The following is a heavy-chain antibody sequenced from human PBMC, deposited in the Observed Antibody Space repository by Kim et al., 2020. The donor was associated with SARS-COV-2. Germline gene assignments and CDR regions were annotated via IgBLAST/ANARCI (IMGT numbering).Heavy chain of an antibody. Sequence: GGSLRLSCAASRFTFPTYHMNWVRQAPGKGLEWVSSISFSGTYIYYADSVRGRFTISRDNAKDSLSLQMNSLRAEDTGVYYCARFDGNGLDVWGQWTTV. V-gene: IGHV3-21*01. CDR1: RFTFPTYH. J-gene: IGHJ6*02. CDR3: ARFDGNGLDV. CDR2: ISFSGTYI. D-gene: IGHD3-9*01.